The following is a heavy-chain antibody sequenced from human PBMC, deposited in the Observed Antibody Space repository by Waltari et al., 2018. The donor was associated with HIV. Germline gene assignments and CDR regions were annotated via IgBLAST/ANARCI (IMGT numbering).Heavy chain of an antibody. V-gene: IGHV4-34*02. CDR3: ARWGRGTSSANDYSGFDI. Sequence: QVQLQQWGVGLLKPSDTLSLACAVYGGSLSPYHWAWIRQSPEKGLQWIGEIHHSGRTNYNPSLKSRLTLSVDTSKKQLSLRLTSVTAADMATYYCARWGRGTSSANDYSGFDIWGQGIMVIVSS. CDR1: GGSLSPYH. J-gene: IGHJ3*02. D-gene: IGHD1-1*01. CDR2: IHHSGRT.